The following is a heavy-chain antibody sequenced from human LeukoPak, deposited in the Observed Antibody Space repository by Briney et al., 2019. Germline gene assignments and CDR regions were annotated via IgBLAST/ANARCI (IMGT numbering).Heavy chain of an antibody. J-gene: IGHJ6*03. CDR1: GYSISSGYY. CDR3: ASLGYCSGGSCYSRIPPYYYMDV. CDR2: IYHSGST. V-gene: IGHV4-38-2*02. D-gene: IGHD2-15*01. Sequence: SETLSLTCTVSGYSISSGYYWGWIRQPPGKGLEWIGSIYHSGSTYYNPSLKSRVTISVDTSKNQYSLKLSSVTAADTAVYYCASLGYCSGGSCYSRIPPYYYMDVWGKGTTVTVSS.